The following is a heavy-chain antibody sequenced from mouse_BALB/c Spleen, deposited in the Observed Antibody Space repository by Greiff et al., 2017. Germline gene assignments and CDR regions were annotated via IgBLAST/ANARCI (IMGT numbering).Heavy chain of an antibody. CDR2: ISYSGST. D-gene: IGHD3-1*01. CDR3: ARRAGPFDY. CDR1: GYSITSDYA. V-gene: IGHV3-2*02. Sequence: EVQLVESGPGLVKPSQSLSLTCTVTGYSITSDYAWNWIRQFPGNKLEWMGYISYSGSTSYNPSLKSRISITRDTSKNQFFLQLNSVTTEDTATYYCARRAGPFDYWGQGTTLTVSS. J-gene: IGHJ2*01.